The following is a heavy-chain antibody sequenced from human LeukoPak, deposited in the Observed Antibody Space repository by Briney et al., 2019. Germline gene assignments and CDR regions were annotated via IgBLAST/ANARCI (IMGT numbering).Heavy chain of an antibody. Sequence: ASVKVTCKASGGTFSNYAISWVRQAPGQGLAWMGGIIPIFGTANYAQKFQGRVTITADESTSTAYMELSSLRSEDTAVYYCARDGRIAGNFDYWGQGTLVTVSS. CDR3: ARDGRIAGNFDY. V-gene: IGHV1-69*13. J-gene: IGHJ4*02. CDR1: GGTFSNYA. D-gene: IGHD6-13*01. CDR2: IIPIFGTA.